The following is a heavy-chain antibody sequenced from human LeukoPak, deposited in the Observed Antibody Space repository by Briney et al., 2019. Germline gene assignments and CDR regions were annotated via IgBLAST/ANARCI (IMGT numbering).Heavy chain of an antibody. Sequence: GSIYHSGSTYYNPSLKSRVTISVDTSKNQFSLKLSSVTAVDTAVYYCARGATVTTGNAFDIWGQGTMVTVSS. D-gene: IGHD4-17*01. V-gene: IGHV4-38-2*02. CDR3: ARGATVTTGNAFDI. CDR2: IYHSGST. J-gene: IGHJ3*02.